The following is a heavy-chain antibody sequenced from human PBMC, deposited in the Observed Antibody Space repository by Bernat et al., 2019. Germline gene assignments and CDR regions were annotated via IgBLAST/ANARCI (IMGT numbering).Heavy chain of an antibody. V-gene: IGHV3-15*07. CDR1: GFTFSNAW. Sequence: EVQLVESGGGLVKPGGSLRLSCAASGFTFSNAWMNWVRQAPGKGLEWVGRIKSKTDGGTTDYAAPVKGRFTISRDDSKNTLYLQMNSLKTEDTAVYYCTTYHSHYEIWTGYYNPFDNWGQGTLVTVSS. J-gene: IGHJ4*02. CDR2: IKSKTDGGTT. D-gene: IGHD3-9*01. CDR3: TTYHSHYEIWTGYYNPFDN.